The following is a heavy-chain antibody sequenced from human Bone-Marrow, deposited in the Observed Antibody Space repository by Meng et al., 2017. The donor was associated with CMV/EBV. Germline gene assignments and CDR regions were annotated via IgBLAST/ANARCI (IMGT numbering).Heavy chain of an antibody. J-gene: IGHJ4*02. CDR3: AREVGATAAGLGY. CDR1: GFTFSDYY. D-gene: IGHD1-26*01. V-gene: IGHV3-74*01. CDR2: INSDGSST. Sequence: GGSLRLSCAASGFTFSDYYMSWIRQAPGKGLVWVSRINSDGSSTSYADSVKGRFTISRDNAKNTLYLQMNSLRAEDTAVYYCAREVGATAAGLGYWGQGTLVTVSS.